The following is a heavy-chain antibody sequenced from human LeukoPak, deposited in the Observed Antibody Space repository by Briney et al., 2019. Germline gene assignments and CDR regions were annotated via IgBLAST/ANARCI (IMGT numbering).Heavy chain of an antibody. J-gene: IGHJ4*02. D-gene: IGHD3-22*01. V-gene: IGHV3-23*01. CDR3: AKDRDASYYYDSSAYGH. CDR2: ISGSGGST. CDR1: GFTFSSYA. Sequence: GGSLRLSCAASGFTFSSYAMSWVRHAPGRGLEWVSTISGSGGSTYYADSVKGRFTISRDNSKDTLFLQINSLRAEDTAVYYCAKDRDASYYYDSSAYGHWGQGTLVTVSS.